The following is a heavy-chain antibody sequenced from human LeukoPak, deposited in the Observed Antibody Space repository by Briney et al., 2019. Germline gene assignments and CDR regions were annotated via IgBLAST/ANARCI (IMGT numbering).Heavy chain of an antibody. CDR1: GFTFSSYA. J-gene: IGHJ4*02. D-gene: IGHD3-9*01. CDR2: ISGSGGST. V-gene: IGHV3-23*01. Sequence: GGSLRLSCAASGFTFSSYAMSWVRQASGKGLEWVSAISGSGGSTYYADSVKGRFTISRDNSKNTLYLQMNSLRAEDTAVYYCAKWVYYDILTGYYPDYWGQGTLVTVSS. CDR3: AKWVYYDILTGYYPDY.